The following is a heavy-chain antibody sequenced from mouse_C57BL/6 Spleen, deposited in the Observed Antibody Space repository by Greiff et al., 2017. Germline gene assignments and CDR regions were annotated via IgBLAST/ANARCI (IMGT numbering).Heavy chain of an antibody. V-gene: IGHV1-81*01. CDR1: GYTFTSSG. CDR3: ARGHEGYY. J-gene: IGHJ3*01. D-gene: IGHD2-3*01. CDR2: IYPRSGNT. Sequence: VQLQQSGAELARPGASVKLSCKASGYTFTSSGISWVKQRTGQGLEWIGEIYPRSGNTYYNAKFKGKATLTADKSSSTAYMELRSLTSEDSAGYFCARGHEGYYWGQGTLVTVSA.